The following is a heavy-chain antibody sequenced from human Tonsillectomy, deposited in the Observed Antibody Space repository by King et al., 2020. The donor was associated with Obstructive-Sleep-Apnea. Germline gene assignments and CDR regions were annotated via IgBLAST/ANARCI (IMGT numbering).Heavy chain of an antibody. D-gene: IGHD3-16*01. CDR1: GGSISNHF. CDR3: ARQREGRFGFDY. J-gene: IGHJ4*02. V-gene: IGHV4-59*11. CDR2: ICDSGNI. Sequence: VQLQESGPGLVKPSETLSLTCSVFGGSISNHFWNWIRQPPGKGLEWIGYICDSGNINYKPSFESRGTISVDTSKNQFSLRLSSVTAADTAVYYCARQREGRFGFDYWGQGALVTVSS.